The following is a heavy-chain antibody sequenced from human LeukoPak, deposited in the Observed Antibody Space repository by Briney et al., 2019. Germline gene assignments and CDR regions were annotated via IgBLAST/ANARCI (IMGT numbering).Heavy chain of an antibody. V-gene: IGHV3-7*01. CDR1: GFTFSSYW. J-gene: IGHJ4*02. Sequence: GGSLRLSCAASGFTFSSYWMSWVRQAPGKGLEWVANIKQDGSEKYYVDSMKGRFTISRDNAKNSLYLQMHSLRAEDTAVYYCARDPLPYYYDSSGYYYDYWGQGTLVTVSS. CDR3: ARDPLPYYYDSSGYYYDY. CDR2: IKQDGSEK. D-gene: IGHD3-22*01.